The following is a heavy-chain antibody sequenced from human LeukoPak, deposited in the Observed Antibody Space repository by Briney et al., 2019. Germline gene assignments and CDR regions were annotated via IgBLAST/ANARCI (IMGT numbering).Heavy chain of an antibody. V-gene: IGHV4-39*01. CDR3: ARHVYRYYDSSGYYYS. CDR1: GGSISSSSYY. J-gene: IGHJ4*02. Sequence: SETLSLTCTVSGGSISSSSYYWGWIRQPPGKGLEWIGSIYYSGSTYYNPSLKSRVTISVDTSKNQFSLKLSSVTAADTAVYYCARHVYRYYDSSGYYYSWGQGTLVTVSS. CDR2: IYYSGST. D-gene: IGHD3-22*01.